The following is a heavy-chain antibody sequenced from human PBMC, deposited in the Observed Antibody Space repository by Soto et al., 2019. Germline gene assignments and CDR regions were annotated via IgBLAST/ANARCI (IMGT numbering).Heavy chain of an antibody. CDR2: IKSKTDGGTT. CDR3: TTEGRFLVPYYYYMDV. J-gene: IGHJ6*03. Sequence: EVQLVESGGGLVKPGGSLRLSCAASGFTFSNAWMSWVRQAPGKGLEWVGRIKSKTDGGTTDYAAPVKGRFTISRDDSKNTLYLQMNSLKTDDTAVYYCTTEGRFLVPYYYYMDVWGKGTTVTVSS. CDR1: GFTFSNAW. V-gene: IGHV3-15*01. D-gene: IGHD3-3*01.